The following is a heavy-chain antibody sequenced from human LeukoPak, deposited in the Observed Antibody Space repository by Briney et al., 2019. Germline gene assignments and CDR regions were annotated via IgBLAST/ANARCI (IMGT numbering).Heavy chain of an antibody. Sequence: ASVKVSCKASGYTFTSYYMHWVRQTPGQGLEWMGIINPSGGSTSYAQKFQGRVTMTRDTSTSTVYMELSSLRSEDTAVYNCAREQKGEDSSGWYGFDYWGQGTLVTVSP. D-gene: IGHD6-19*01. CDR2: INPSGGST. J-gene: IGHJ4*02. CDR3: AREQKGEDSSGWYGFDY. CDR1: GYTFTSYY. V-gene: IGHV1-46*01.